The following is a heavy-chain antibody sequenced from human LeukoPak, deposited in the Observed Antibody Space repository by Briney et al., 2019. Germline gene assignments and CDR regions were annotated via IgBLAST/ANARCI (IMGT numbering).Heavy chain of an antibody. Sequence: GGSLRLSCAASGFTFDDFAMHWVRQAPGKGLEWVSLISWNGGSTYYANSVKGRFTISRDNSKKSLYLQMNSLRAEDTALYYCVKDQGSSWYSDFDYWGQGTLVTVSS. V-gene: IGHV3-43D*03. D-gene: IGHD6-13*01. CDR1: GFTFDDFA. J-gene: IGHJ4*02. CDR2: ISWNGGST. CDR3: VKDQGSSWYSDFDY.